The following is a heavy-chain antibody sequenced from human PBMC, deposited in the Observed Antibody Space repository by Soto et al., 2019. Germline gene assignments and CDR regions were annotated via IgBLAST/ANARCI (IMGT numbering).Heavy chain of an antibody. CDR3: AGVGGDFWIGFHFYFDC. J-gene: IGHJ4*02. D-gene: IGHD3-3*01. CDR2: ISSSSYYI. Sequence: EVQLVESGGGLVKPGGSLRLSCAASGFTFSSYSMNWVRQAPGKGLEWVSSISSSSYYIYYADSVKGRFTISRDNAKNSLYLQMNSLRDEDTAVYYCAGVGGDFWIGFHFYFDCWGQGTLVTVSS. V-gene: IGHV3-21*01. CDR1: GFTFSSYS.